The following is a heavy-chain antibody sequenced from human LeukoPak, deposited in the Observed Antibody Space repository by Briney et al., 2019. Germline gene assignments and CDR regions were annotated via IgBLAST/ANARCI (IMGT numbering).Heavy chain of an antibody. Sequence: ASVKVSCKASGYTFTSYGIRWVRQAPGQGLEGMGWISAYNGNTNYAQKPQGRVTMTTDTSTSTAYMELRRLRSDDTAVYYCARAEGYYGSGSYRYYFDYWGHGTLVTVSS. CDR2: ISAYNGNT. CDR3: ARAEGYYGSGSYRYYFDY. CDR1: GYTFTSYG. J-gene: IGHJ4*01. V-gene: IGHV1-18*01. D-gene: IGHD3-10*01.